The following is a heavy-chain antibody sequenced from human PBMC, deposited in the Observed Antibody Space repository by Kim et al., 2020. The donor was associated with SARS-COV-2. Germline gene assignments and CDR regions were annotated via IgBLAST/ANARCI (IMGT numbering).Heavy chain of an antibody. CDR3: AGGNLWFGDLLHYFDY. D-gene: IGHD3-10*01. J-gene: IGHJ4*02. V-gene: IGHV4-59*13. CDR1: GDSIISYY. Sequence: SETLSLTCTVSGDSIISYYWTWIRQPPGKGLEWIGYIYHTGSTNYNPSLKSRVTTSVDTSKNQFSLRLSYVTAADTAVYYCAGGNLWFGDLLHYFDYWGQGTLVTVSS. CDR2: IYHTGST.